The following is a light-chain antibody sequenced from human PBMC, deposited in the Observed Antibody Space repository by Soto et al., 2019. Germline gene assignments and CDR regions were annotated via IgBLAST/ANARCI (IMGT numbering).Light chain of an antibody. CDR3: QQYDNWPPVT. CDR2: GAS. CDR1: QIVSSN. Sequence: ELVMTQSPARLSVSPGEIATLSCRASQIVSSNLAWYQQKHGQAPSLPIYGASTRATGIPARFSGSGSGTEFTLTISSLQSEDFAVYYCQQYDNWPPVTLGQGTRLEIK. V-gene: IGKV3-15*01. J-gene: IGKJ5*01.